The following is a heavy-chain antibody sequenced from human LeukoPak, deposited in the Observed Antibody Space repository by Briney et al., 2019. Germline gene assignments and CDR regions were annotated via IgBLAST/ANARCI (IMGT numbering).Heavy chain of an antibody. J-gene: IGHJ3*02. D-gene: IGHD4-23*01. CDR3: ARGWRKVVTGAFDI. Sequence: GGSLRLSCAASGFTFSSYSMNWVRQAPGKGLEWVSAISRSSSYIYYADSVKGRFTISRDNAKNSLYLQMNSLRAEDTAVYYCARGWRKVVTGAFDIWGQGTMVTVSS. CDR1: GFTFSSYS. V-gene: IGHV3-21*01. CDR2: ISRSSSYI.